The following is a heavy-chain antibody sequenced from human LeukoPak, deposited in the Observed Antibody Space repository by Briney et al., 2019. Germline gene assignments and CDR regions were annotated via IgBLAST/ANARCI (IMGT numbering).Heavy chain of an antibody. CDR2: IYRGGST. CDR1: GFTVSSNY. V-gene: IGHV3-66*02. Sequence: PGGSLRLSCAASGFTVSSNYMSWVRQAPGKGLEWVSVIYRGGSTYYADSVKGRFTISRDNSKNTLYLQMNSVRAEDTAVYYCARDRGYDFWSGYYTAYYFDYWGQGTLVTVSS. J-gene: IGHJ4*02. D-gene: IGHD3-3*01. CDR3: ARDRGYDFWSGYYTAYYFDY.